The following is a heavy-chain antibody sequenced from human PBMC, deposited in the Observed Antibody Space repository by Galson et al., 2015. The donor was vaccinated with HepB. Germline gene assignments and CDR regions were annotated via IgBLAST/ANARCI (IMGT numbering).Heavy chain of an antibody. CDR3: ARLNGDRNYYYYGMDV. CDR2: ISSSSTTI. D-gene: IGHD4-17*01. Sequence: SLRLSCAASGFTFSSYRMNWVRQAPGKGLEWVSYISSSSTTIYYADSVKGRFTISRDNAKNSLYLQMNSLRDEDTAVYYCARLNGDRNYYYYGMDVWGQGTTVTVSS. CDR1: GFTFSSYR. J-gene: IGHJ6*02. V-gene: IGHV3-48*02.